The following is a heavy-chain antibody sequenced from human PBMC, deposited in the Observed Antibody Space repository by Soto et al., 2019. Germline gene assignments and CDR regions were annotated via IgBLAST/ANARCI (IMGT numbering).Heavy chain of an antibody. Sequence: SVKVSCKASGYTFTGYYMHWVRQARGQRHERIGWIVVGSGNTNYAQKLQERVTITRDMSTSKAYMELSTLRSEDTAVFFCAAERAYCGGDSPTCFDPWAQGTLVTVSS. D-gene: IGHD2-21*02. CDR3: AAERAYCGGDSPTCFDP. CDR2: IVVGSGNT. CDR1: GYTFTGYY. V-gene: IGHV1-58*02. J-gene: IGHJ5*02.